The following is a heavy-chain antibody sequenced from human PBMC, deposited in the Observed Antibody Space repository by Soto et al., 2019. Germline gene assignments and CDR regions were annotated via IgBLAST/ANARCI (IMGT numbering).Heavy chain of an antibody. J-gene: IGHJ4*02. CDR1: GYTFTSYY. Sequence: ASVKVSCKASGYTFTSYYMHWVRQAPGQGLEWMGIINPSGGSTSYAQKFQGRVTMTRDTSTSTVYMELSSLRSEDTAVYYCARDRLTLGYCSGGSCYSDAFDYWGKGTLVTVP. V-gene: IGHV1-46*01. CDR2: INPSGGST. CDR3: ARDRLTLGYCSGGSCYSDAFDY. D-gene: IGHD2-15*01.